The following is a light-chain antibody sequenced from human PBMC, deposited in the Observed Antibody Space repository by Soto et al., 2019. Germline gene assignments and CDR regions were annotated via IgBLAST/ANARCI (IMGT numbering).Light chain of an antibody. CDR3: QQSYSTLLIT. V-gene: IGKV1-39*01. CDR2: GTS. J-gene: IGKJ5*01. Sequence: DIQMTQSPSFLSASVGDRVTISCRASQAINTYLNWYQQKPGKAPKLLIYGTSDLQNGVPSRFSGGGSGTHFTLTISSLQPEDFATYSCQQSYSTLLITFGQGTRLEV. CDR1: QAINTY.